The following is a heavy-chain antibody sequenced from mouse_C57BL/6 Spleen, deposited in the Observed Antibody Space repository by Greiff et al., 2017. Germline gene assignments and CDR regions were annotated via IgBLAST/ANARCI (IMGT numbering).Heavy chain of an antibody. D-gene: IGHD1-1*01. Sequence: EVKLQESGEGLVKPGGSLKLSCAASGFTFSSYAMSWVRQTPEKRLEWVAYISSGGDYIYYADTVKGRFTISRDNARNTLYLQMSSLKSEDTAMYYCTREGVHYYGSSPLYAMDYWGQGTSVTVSP. CDR2: ISSGGDYI. CDR3: TREGVHYYGSSPLYAMDY. V-gene: IGHV5-9-1*02. CDR1: GFTFSSYA. J-gene: IGHJ4*01.